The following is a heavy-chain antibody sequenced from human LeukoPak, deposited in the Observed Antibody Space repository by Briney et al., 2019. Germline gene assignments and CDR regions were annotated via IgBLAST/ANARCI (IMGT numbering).Heavy chain of an antibody. CDR3: AREGRHDILTGFMDV. Sequence: SGTLSLTCAVSGGSISSSNWWSWVRQPPGKGLEWIGEIYHSGSTNYNPSLKSRVTISVDKSKNQFSLKLSSVTAADTALYYCAREGRHDILTGFMDVWGKGTTVTVSS. D-gene: IGHD3-9*01. CDR1: GGSISSSNW. V-gene: IGHV4-4*02. J-gene: IGHJ6*03. CDR2: IYHSGST.